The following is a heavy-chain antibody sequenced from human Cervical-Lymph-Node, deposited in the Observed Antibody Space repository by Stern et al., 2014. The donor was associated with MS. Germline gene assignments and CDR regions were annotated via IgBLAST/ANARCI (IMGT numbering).Heavy chain of an antibody. D-gene: IGHD2-21*02. Sequence: QLVQSGAEVKKPGSSVKVSCKVSGGTFSDNAFSWVRQAPGQGLEWMGGMIPILGAADYAQNFQGRVTITADESTSTVYMEMSSLRSEDTAVYHCARGAYCGGDCYWGWFDSWGQGTLVTVSS. CDR2: MIPILGAA. J-gene: IGHJ5*01. CDR3: ARGAYCGGDCYWGWFDS. V-gene: IGHV1-69*01. CDR1: GGTFSDNA.